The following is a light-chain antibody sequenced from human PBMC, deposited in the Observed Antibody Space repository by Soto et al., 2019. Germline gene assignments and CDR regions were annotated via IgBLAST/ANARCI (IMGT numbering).Light chain of an antibody. CDR1: QSVSSY. V-gene: IGKV3-20*01. Sequence: TVCTESPASLSLPPRERATVSCRASQSVSSYLAWYQQKPGQAPRLLIYGASTRATGIPDRFSGTGSGTDFTLTISRLEPEDFAVYYCQLFGYSPISFGEGTRLEF. CDR2: GAS. J-gene: IGKJ5*01. CDR3: QLFGYSPIS.